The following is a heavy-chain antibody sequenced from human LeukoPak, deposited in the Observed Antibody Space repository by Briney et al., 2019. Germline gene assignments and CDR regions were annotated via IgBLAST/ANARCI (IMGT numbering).Heavy chain of an antibody. D-gene: IGHD4-17*01. Sequence: GSLRLSFAASGFTFSSYEMNWVRQAPGRGLEWVSYISSSGSTIYYADSVKGRFTISRDNAKNSLYLQMSSLRAEDTAVYYCAPDYGDYAPVDWGQGTLVTVSS. CDR3: APDYGDYAPVD. CDR1: GFTFSSYE. J-gene: IGHJ4*02. CDR2: ISSSGSTI. V-gene: IGHV3-48*03.